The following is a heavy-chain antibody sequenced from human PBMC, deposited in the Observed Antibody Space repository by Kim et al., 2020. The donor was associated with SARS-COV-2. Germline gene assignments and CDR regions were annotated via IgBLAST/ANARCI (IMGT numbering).Heavy chain of an antibody. V-gene: IGHV4-4*07. CDR1: GGSISSYY. CDR3: AGESRIVVVTKYNWFDP. Sequence: SETLSLTCTVSGGSISSYYWSWIRQPAGKGLEWIGRIYTSGSTNYNPSLKSRVTMSVDTSKNQFSLKLSSVTAADTAVYYCAGESRIVVVTKYNWFDPWGQGTLVTVSS. J-gene: IGHJ5*02. CDR2: IYTSGST. D-gene: IGHD3-22*01.